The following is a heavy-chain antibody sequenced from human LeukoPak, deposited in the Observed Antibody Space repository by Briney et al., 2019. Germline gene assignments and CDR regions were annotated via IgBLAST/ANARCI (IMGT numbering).Heavy chain of an antibody. D-gene: IGHD3-10*01. CDR2: TFYRSKWSS. CDR1: VDSVSGKSVA. CDR3: ASGDGPIHGRYYFDY. Sequence: SQTLSLTCAISVDSVSGKSVAWNWIRQSPSRGLEWLGRTFYRSKWSSEYATSMKGRITINPDTSKNQFSLQLISVTPEDTAVYYCASGDGPIHGRYYFDYWGQGTLITVSS. V-gene: IGHV6-1*01. J-gene: IGHJ4*02.